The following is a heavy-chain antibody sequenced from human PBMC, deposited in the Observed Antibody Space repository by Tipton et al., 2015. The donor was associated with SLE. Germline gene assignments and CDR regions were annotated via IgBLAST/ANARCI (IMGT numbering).Heavy chain of an antibody. CDR1: GFSFSSYS. J-gene: IGHJ4*02. CDR3: ARGRDYGFDF. V-gene: IGHV3-21*01. CDR2: ISRSSTYI. Sequence: SLRLSCAASGFSFSSYSMNWVRQAPGRGLEWVSSISRSSTYIYYADSVKGRFTISRDNAGNSLYLQMNSLRVEDTALYYCARGRDYGFDFWGQGTLVTVSS. D-gene: IGHD4-17*01.